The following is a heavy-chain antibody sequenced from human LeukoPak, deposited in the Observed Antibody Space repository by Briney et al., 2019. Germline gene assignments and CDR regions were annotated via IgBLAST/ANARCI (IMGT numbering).Heavy chain of an antibody. J-gene: IGHJ3*02. D-gene: IGHD3-10*01. CDR1: GFTFSRYW. Sequence: GGSLRLSCAASGFTFSRYWMSWVRQAPGRGLEWVASIKHDGSQKYYVDSVKGRITISRDNAKNSLYLQMNSLRAEDTAVYYCARDGMGGIKAFDIWGQGTMVTVSS. CDR3: ARDGMGGIKAFDI. CDR2: IKHDGSQK. V-gene: IGHV3-7*05.